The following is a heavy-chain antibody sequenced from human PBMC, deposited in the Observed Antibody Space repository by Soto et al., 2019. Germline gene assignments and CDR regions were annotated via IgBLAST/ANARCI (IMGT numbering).Heavy chain of an antibody. V-gene: IGHV4-38-2*01. Sequence: SETLSLTCAVSGYSISSGYYWGWIRQTPGKGLEWIASIYHSGSTYYNQSLKSRVTISVDTSKNQFSLKLTSVTAADTAVYYCARGAATVTPGWFDPWGQGIMVTVSS. CDR1: GYSISSGYY. D-gene: IGHD4-17*01. CDR3: ARGAATVTPGWFDP. CDR2: IYHSGST. J-gene: IGHJ5*02.